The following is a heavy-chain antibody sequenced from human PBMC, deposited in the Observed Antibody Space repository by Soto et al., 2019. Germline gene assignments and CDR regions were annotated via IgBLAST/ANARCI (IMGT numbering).Heavy chain of an antibody. CDR1: GFTFSNAW. V-gene: IGHV3-15*07. J-gene: IGHJ4*02. Sequence: GGSLRLSCAASGFTFSNAWMNWVRQAPGKGLEWVGRIKSKTDGGTTDYAAPVKGRFTISRDDSKNTLYLQMNSLKTEDTAVYYCTTLFPYKSIGIPELLSDFDYWGQGTLVTVSS. D-gene: IGHD1-26*01. CDR2: IKSKTDGGTT. CDR3: TTLFPYKSIGIPELLSDFDY.